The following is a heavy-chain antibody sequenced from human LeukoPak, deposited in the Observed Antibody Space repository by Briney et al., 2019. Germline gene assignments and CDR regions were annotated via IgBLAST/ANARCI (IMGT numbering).Heavy chain of an antibody. CDR2: IRYDGSNK. CDR3: ARAIRGYSYVLDY. V-gene: IGHV3-30*02. Sequence: PGGSLRLSCAASGFTFSSYGMHWVRQAPGKGLEWVAFIRYDGSNKYYADSVKGRFTISRDNSKNTLYLQMNSLSAEDTALYYCARAIRGYSYVLDYWGQGILVTVSS. CDR1: GFTFSSYG. D-gene: IGHD5-18*01. J-gene: IGHJ4*02.